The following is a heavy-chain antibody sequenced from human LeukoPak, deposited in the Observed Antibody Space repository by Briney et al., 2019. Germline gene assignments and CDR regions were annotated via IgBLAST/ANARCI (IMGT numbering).Heavy chain of an antibody. CDR2: IYHSGST. D-gene: IGHD5-18*01. V-gene: IGHV4-59*12. Sequence: SETLSLTCTVSGGSISSYYWSWIRQPPGKGLEWIGEIYHSGSTNYNPSLKSRVTISVDKSKNQFSLKLSSVTAADTAVYYCAGGQVDTAMVDYWGQGTLVTVSS. CDR3: AGGQVDTAMVDY. CDR1: GGSISSYY. J-gene: IGHJ4*02.